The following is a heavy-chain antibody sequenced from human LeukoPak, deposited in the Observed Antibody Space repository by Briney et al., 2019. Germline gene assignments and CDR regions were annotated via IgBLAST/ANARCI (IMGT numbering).Heavy chain of an antibody. CDR1: GFTFSSYG. D-gene: IGHD6-6*01. Sequence: SLRLSCAASGFTFSSYGMHWVRQAPGKGLEWVAVIWYDGSNKYYADSVKGRFTISRDNAKNSLYLQMNSLRAEDTAVYYCAFLSSSSSSAFDIWGQGTMVTVSS. J-gene: IGHJ3*02. CDR2: IWYDGSNK. CDR3: AFLSSSSSSAFDI. V-gene: IGHV3-33*03.